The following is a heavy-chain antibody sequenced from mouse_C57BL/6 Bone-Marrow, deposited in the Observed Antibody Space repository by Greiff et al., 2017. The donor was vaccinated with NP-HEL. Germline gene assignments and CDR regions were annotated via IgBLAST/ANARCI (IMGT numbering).Heavy chain of an antibody. CDR1: GYTFTDYE. V-gene: IGHV1-15*01. CDR2: IDPETGGT. CDR3: TRWPGSYYFDY. Sequence: VKLVESGAELVRPGASVTLSCKASGYTFTDYEMHWVKQTPVHGLEWIGAIDPETGGTAYNQKFKGKAILTADKSSSTAYMELRSLTSEDSAVYYCTRWPGSYYFDYWGQGTTLTVSS. D-gene: IGHD4-1*01. J-gene: IGHJ2*01.